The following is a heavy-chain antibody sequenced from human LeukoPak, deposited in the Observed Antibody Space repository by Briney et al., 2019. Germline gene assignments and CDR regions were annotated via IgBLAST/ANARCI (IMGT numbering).Heavy chain of an antibody. J-gene: IGHJ4*02. CDR2: ISSSSSSYT. V-gene: IGHV3-11*06. D-gene: IGHD3-10*01. CDR1: GFTFSDYY. CDR3: ARDVSGYYGSGSYHDY. Sequence: PGGSLRLSCAASGFTFSDYYMSWIRQAPGKGLEWVSYISSSSSSYTNYADSVKGRFTISRDNAKNSLYLQMNSLGAEDTAVYYCARDVSGYYGSGSYHDYWGQGTLVTVSS.